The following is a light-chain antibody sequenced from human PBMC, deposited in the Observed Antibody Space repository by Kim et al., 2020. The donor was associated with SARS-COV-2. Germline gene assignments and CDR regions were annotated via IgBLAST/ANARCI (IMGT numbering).Light chain of an antibody. Sequence: GQSTTISCTGTSSDIGAFNYVSWFQQHPGKAPKLLIYDVSQRPSGISNRFSGSTSGYTASLTISGLQAEDEADYYCSSYTNANTRLFGPGTKVTVL. CDR1: SSDIGAFNY. CDR3: SSYTNANTRL. V-gene: IGLV2-14*03. CDR2: DVS. J-gene: IGLJ1*01.